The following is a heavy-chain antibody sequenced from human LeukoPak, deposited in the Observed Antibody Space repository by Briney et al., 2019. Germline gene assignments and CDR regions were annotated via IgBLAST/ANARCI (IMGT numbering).Heavy chain of an antibody. D-gene: IGHD2-21*01. CDR2: ISGSGGST. J-gene: IGHJ6*03. Sequence: GGSLRLSCAASGFTFSSYAMSWVRQAPGKGLEWVSAISGSGGSTYYADSVKGRFTISRDNSKNTLYLRMNSLRAEDTAVYYCAKGIRDYYYYMDIWGKGTTVTVSS. V-gene: IGHV3-23*01. CDR3: AKGIRDYYYYMDI. CDR1: GFTFSSYA.